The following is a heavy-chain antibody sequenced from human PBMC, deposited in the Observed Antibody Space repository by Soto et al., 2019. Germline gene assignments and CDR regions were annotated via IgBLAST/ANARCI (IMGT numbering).Heavy chain of an antibody. Sequence: SETLSLTCTVSGGSISGFYWSWIRQPPGKGREWIAYIYNNGRTNYNPSLRSRVSISVDTSTNHISLKVISVTAADTAIYYCARARDGYNFASFDIWGQGTMVTVSS. CDR1: GGSISGFY. CDR3: ARARDGYNFASFDI. CDR2: IYNNGRT. D-gene: IGHD5-12*01. V-gene: IGHV4-59*01. J-gene: IGHJ3*02.